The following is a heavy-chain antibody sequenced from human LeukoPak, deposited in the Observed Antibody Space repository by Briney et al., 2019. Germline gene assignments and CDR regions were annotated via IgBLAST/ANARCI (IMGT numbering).Heavy chain of an antibody. CDR3: ARDYCTTTRCYPNCFGY. J-gene: IGHJ4*02. CDR1: LDSPSIGNKY. Sequence: PSETLSLTPTYSLDSPSIGNKYFSCIRQPPGKGLECNGYIYYSGSTNNNPSRKSRVTISVDTSKNQFSLKLSSVTAADTAVYYCARDYCTTTRCYPNCFGYWGQGTLVTVSS. CDR2: IYYSGST. D-gene: IGHD2-2*01. V-gene: IGHV4-61*01.